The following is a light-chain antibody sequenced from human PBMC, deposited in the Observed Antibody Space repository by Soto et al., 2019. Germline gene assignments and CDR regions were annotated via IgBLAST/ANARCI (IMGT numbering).Light chain of an antibody. J-gene: IGKJ5*01. V-gene: IGKV3-11*01. Sequence: EIVLKQSPATLSLSPGERATLSCRASQSFSSHLAWYQQKPGQAPRLLIYDASKRATGITARFSGRGSGTDFTITISSLEPEDFAVYYCQQRSNWPPVITFGQGTRLEIK. CDR1: QSFSSH. CDR2: DAS. CDR3: QQRSNWPPVIT.